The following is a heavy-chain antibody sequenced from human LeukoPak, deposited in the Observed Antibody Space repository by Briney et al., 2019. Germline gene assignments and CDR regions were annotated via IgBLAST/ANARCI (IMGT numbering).Heavy chain of an antibody. CDR1: GFSLSTSGEG. CDR2: NYWDDDK. V-gene: IGHV2-5*02. CDR3: AHRPLHFRNTLYSFDY. D-gene: IGHD3-16*01. Sequence: ESSPTLVRPTQTLTLTCTFSGFSLSTSGEGVGWIRQPPGNPLDRLAPNYWDDDKRYSPSLRSRLTSTQDTSRNQVVLTMTNRDPVDTATYYCAHRPLHFRNTLYSFDYWGQGTLVTVSS. J-gene: IGHJ4*02.